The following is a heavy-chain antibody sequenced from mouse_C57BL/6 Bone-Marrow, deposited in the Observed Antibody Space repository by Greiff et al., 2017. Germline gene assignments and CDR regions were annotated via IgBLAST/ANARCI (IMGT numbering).Heavy chain of an antibody. D-gene: IGHD3-2*02. CDR1: GYSFPDYN. V-gene: IGHV1-39*01. Sequence: VQLKESGPELVQPGASVKISCKASGYSFPDYNMNWVKQSNGTSLEWIGVINPNYGTTNYNQTFKSKVPLPVDQSSSTAYMQLNSLTSEDSSVYYCAAAQVRDYAMDYGGQGTAVTVSS. J-gene: IGHJ4*01. CDR2: INPNYGTT. CDR3: AAAQVRDYAMDY.